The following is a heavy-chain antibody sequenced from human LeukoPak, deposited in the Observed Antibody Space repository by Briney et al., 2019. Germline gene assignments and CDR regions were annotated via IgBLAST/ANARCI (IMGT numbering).Heavy chain of an antibody. Sequence: SETLSLTCTVSGGSISSYYWSWIRQPAGKGLEWIGRIYTSGSTNYNPSLKSRVTMSVDTSKNQFSLKLSSVTAADTAVYYCAREPVFMPSGSSWGAFAYWGQGTLVTVP. J-gene: IGHJ4*02. CDR1: GGSISSYY. V-gene: IGHV4-4*07. CDR3: AREPVFMPSGSSWGAFAY. CDR2: IYTSGST. D-gene: IGHD6-13*01.